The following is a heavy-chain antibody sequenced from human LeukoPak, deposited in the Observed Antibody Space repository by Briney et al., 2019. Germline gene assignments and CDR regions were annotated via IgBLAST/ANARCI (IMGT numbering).Heavy chain of an antibody. CDR3: ARDGRFAAYEPDY. CDR1: GYTLTELS. J-gene: IGHJ4*02. V-gene: IGHV1-24*01. CDR2: FDPEDGET. Sequence: ASVKVSCKVSGYTLTELSMHWVRQAPGKGLEWMGGFDPEDGETIYAQKFQGGVTMTEDTSTDTAYMELSSLRYDDTAVYYCARDGRFAAYEPDYWGQGTLVTVSS. D-gene: IGHD1-26*01.